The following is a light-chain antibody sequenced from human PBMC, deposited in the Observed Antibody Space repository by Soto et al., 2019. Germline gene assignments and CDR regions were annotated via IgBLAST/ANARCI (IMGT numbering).Light chain of an antibody. Sequence: QSVLTQPASVSGSPGQSINVSCTRTSSDVGDYSSVSWYQQHPGKAPKLIISDVTNRPSGVSNRFSGSKSGNTASLTISGLQAEDEADYYCSAYTSTITVAFGGGTKLTVL. CDR1: SSDVGDYSS. J-gene: IGLJ2*01. CDR2: DVT. V-gene: IGLV2-14*01. CDR3: SAYTSTITVA.